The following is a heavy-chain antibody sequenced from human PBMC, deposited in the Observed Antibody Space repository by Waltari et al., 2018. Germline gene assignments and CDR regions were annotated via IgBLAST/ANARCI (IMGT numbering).Heavy chain of an antibody. Sequence: EVQLVQSGGGLVQPGESLRLSCAASRFTFSAMRWVRQAPGKGLEWVSSISGSGDATYYADSVKGRFTSSRDNSKNTLYLQMNSLRAEDTALYYCAKDKVLGRVGAFDIWGQGTMVTVSS. CDR2: ISGSGDAT. CDR1: RFTFSA. CDR3: AKDKVLGRVGAFDI. D-gene: IGHD2-2*01. V-gene: IGHV3-23*04. J-gene: IGHJ3*02.